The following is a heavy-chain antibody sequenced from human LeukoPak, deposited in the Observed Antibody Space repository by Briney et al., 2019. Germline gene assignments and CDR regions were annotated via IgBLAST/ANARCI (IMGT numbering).Heavy chain of an antibody. CDR1: GFTFSSYW. Sequence: GGSLRLSCAAPGFTFSSYWMNWVRQVQGKGLVWVSRINSDGSSTSYADSVKGRFTISRDNAKNTLYVQMNSLRAEDTAVYYCSTGSGHAFDIWGRGTMVTVSS. D-gene: IGHD3-10*01. J-gene: IGHJ3*02. V-gene: IGHV3-74*01. CDR3: STGSGHAFDI. CDR2: INSDGSST.